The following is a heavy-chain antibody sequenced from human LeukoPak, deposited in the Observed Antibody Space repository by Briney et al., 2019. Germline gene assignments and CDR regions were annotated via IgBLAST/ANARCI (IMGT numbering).Heavy chain of an antibody. V-gene: IGHV4-59*01. CDR2: IYYSGST. CDR3: ARSPGYYYYYMDV. J-gene: IGHJ6*03. CDR1: GGSISSYY. Sequence: PSETLSLTCTVSGGSISSYYWSWIRQPPGKGLAWIGYIYYSGSTNYNPSLKSRVTISADTSKNQFSLKLSSVTAADTAVYYCARSPGYYYYYMDVWGKGTTVTVSS.